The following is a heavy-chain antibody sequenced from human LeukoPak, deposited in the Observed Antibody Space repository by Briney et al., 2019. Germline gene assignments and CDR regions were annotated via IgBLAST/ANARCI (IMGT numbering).Heavy chain of an antibody. D-gene: IGHD4-17*01. CDR2: ISGSGGST. CDR3: AKFGTVTTFLLWYFDY. J-gene: IGHJ4*02. V-gene: IGHV3-23*01. CDR1: GFTFSSYG. Sequence: PGGSLRLSCAASGFTFSSYGMSWVRQAPGKGLEWVSAISGSGGSTYYADSVKGRFTISRDNSKNTLYLQMNSLRAEDTAVYYCAKFGTVTTFLLWYFDYWGQGTLVTVSS.